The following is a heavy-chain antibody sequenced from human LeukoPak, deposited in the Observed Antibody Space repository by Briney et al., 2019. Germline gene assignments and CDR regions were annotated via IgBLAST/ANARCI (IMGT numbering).Heavy chain of an antibody. J-gene: IGHJ3*01. V-gene: IGHV3-7*01. CDR2: IKRDGSEK. CDR3: ARGKLLWFGELLCPLDY. D-gene: IGHD3-10*01. CDR1: GFTVSSNY. Sequence: GGSLRLSCAASGFTVSSNYMSWVRQAPGKGREWVANIKRDGSEKYYVDSVKGRFTISRDNAKNSLYLQMNSLRAEDTAVYYCARGKLLWFGELLCPLDYWGQGTMVTVSS.